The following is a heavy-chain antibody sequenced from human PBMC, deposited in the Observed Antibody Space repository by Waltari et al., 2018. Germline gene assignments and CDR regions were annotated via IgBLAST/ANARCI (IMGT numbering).Heavy chain of an antibody. V-gene: IGHV4-39*07. CDR2: IYYSGST. CDR1: CGSITSGSYY. Sequence: QLQLQESGPGLVKPSETLSLACTVSCGSITSGSYYWGWFRPPPGKGLEWIGTIYYSGSTYYNPSLKSRLTISVDTSKNQFSLNLSSVTAADTAVYYCASYNWNYAWVDPWGQGTLVTVSS. CDR3: ASYNWNYAWVDP. D-gene: IGHD1-7*01. J-gene: IGHJ5*02.